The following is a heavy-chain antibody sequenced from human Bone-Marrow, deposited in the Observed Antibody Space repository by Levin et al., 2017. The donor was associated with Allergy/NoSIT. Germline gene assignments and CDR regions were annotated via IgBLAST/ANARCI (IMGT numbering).Heavy chain of an antibody. CDR3: ARGGSISVAGTWGDY. CDR1: GYSFSDYY. D-gene: IGHD6-19*01. Sequence: RGESLKISCQASGYSFSDYYIHWVRQAPGQGLEWMGWINPNSGGTNYAQNFQGRVTMARDTSIATSYMELSGLRSDDTAVYYCARGGSISVAGTWGDYWGQGTLLTVSS. CDR2: INPNSGGT. J-gene: IGHJ4*02. V-gene: IGHV1-2*02.